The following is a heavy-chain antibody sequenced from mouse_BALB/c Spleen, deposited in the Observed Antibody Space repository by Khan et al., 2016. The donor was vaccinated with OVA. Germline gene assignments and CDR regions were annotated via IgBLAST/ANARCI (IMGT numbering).Heavy chain of an antibody. J-gene: IGHJ3*01. CDR3: ARRNYFGYTFAY. CDR2: IFPGRGDT. V-gene: IGHV1-77*01. D-gene: IGHD1-2*01. Sequence: QVQLQQSGAELARPGASVKLSCTASGYTFTDYYINWGKQRIGQGLEGIGEIFPGRGDTSNNEGFMGKATLTQDKSSSTAYMQLSSLTSEASAVYFCARRNYFGYTFAYWGQGTLVTVAA. CDR1: GYTFTDYY.